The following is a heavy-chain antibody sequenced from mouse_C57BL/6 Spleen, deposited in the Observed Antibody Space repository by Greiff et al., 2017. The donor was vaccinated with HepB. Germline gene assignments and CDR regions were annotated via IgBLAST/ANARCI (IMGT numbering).Heavy chain of an antibody. CDR3: ERRAGGRSPHYYAMGH. V-gene: IGHV1-19*01. Sequence: EVKLMESVPLRFNPVSSVKMSYSASVYTCPDYYMNWVKQGHEKSLEWIGVINPYNGGTSYNQKFKGKATLTVDKSSSTAYMELNSLTSEDSAVYYCERRAGGRSPHYYAMGH. CDR1: VYTCPDYY. CDR2: INPYNGGT. D-gene: IGHD1-1*01. J-gene: IGHJ4*01.